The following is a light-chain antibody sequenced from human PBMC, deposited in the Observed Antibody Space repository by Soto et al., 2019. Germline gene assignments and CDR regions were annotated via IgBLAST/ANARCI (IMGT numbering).Light chain of an antibody. J-gene: IGKJ5*01. CDR1: QSVSRSY. CDR3: QQFGSSPPFT. CDR2: DAS. Sequence: VLTQSPGTLSLSPGERATLSCRASQSVSRSYLAWYQQKPGQAPRLLIYDASSRATDIPDRFSGSGSGTDFSLTISRLEPEDFAVYYCQQFGSSPPFTFGQGTRLEIK. V-gene: IGKV3-20*01.